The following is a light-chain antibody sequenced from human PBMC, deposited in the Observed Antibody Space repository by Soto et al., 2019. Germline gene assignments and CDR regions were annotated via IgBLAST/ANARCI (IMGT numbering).Light chain of an antibody. Sequence: DIQMTQSPSTLSGSVGDRVTITCRASQPISRGLAWYQQKPGKAPKLLIYKASTLKSGVPSRFSGSGSGTEFALTISSRQRDDFATYYCQHSNSYSEAFGQGTKV. J-gene: IGKJ1*01. CDR3: QHSNSYSEA. CDR1: QPISRG. V-gene: IGKV1-5*03. CDR2: KAS.